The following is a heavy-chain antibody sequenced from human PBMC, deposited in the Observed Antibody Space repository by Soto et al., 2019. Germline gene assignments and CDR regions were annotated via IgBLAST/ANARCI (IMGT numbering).Heavy chain of an antibody. Sequence: EVQLLESGGGLVQPGGSLRLSCAASGFTFSSYAMSWVRQAPGKGLEWVSAISGSGGSTYYADSVKGRFTISRDNSKNTLYLQMNSLRAEDTAVYYCAKDKGITMIVVVINHFDYWGQGTLVTVSS. CDR3: AKDKGITMIVVVINHFDY. D-gene: IGHD3-22*01. J-gene: IGHJ4*02. CDR2: ISGSGGST. V-gene: IGHV3-23*01. CDR1: GFTFSSYA.